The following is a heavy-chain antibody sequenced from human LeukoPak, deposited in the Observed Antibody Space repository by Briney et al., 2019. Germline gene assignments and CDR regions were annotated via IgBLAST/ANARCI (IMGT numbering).Heavy chain of an antibody. D-gene: IGHD6-13*01. CDR3: ARRVAAAGDY. CDR1: GYSFTSYW. CDR2: IYPVDSDT. J-gene: IGHJ4*02. V-gene: IGHV5-51*01. Sequence: GESLKISCKGSGYSFTSYWIGWVRQMPGKGLEWMGIIYPVDSDTRYSPSFQGQVTISAEKSISTAYLQWSRLKASATANYYCARRVAAAGDYWGQGTLVTVSS.